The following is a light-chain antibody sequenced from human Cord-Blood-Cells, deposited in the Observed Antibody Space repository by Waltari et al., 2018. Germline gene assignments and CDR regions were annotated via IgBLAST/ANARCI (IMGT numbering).Light chain of an antibody. CDR1: QSISSY. Sequence: IQMTQSPSSLSASVGARVPITCRASQSISSYLNWYQQKPGKAPKLLIYAASSLQSGVPSRFSGSGSGTDFTLTISSLQPEDFATYYCQQSYSTPCTFGQGTKLEIK. J-gene: IGKJ2*02. CDR3: QQSYSTPCT. CDR2: AAS. V-gene: IGKV1-39*01.